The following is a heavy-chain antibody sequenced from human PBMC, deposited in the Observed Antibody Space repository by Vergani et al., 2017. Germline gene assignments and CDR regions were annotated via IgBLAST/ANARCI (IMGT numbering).Heavy chain of an antibody. CDR1: GGSISSYY. D-gene: IGHD7-27*01. J-gene: IGHJ4*02. Sequence: QVQLQESGPGLVKPSQTLSLTCTVSGGSISSYYWSWIRQPPGKGLEWIGYIYYSGSTNYNPSLKSRVTISVDTSKNQFSLKLSSVTAADTAVYYCATWGIPRDYWGQGTLVTVSS. V-gene: IGHV4-59*01. CDR3: ATWGIPRDY. CDR2: IYYSGST.